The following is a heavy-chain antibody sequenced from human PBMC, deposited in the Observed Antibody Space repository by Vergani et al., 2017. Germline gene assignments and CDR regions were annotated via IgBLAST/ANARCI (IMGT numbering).Heavy chain of an antibody. V-gene: IGHV3-9*01. CDR2: ISWNSGSI. CDR3: ARDYYGDYVFRYYYYYGMDV. Sequence: EVQLVESGGGLVKPGGSLRLSCAASGFTFDDYAMHWVRQAPGKGLEWVSGISWNSGSIGYADSVKGRFTISRDNAKNSLYLQMNSLRAEDTAVYYCARDYYGDYVFRYYYYYGMDVWGQGTTVTVSS. J-gene: IGHJ6*02. D-gene: IGHD4-17*01. CDR1: GFTFDDYA.